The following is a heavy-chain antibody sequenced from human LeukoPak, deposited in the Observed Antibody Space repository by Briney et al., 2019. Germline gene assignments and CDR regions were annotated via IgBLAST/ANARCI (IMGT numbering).Heavy chain of an antibody. CDR2: INHSGST. V-gene: IGHV4-34*01. CDR3: ARDRSYNWFDP. J-gene: IGHJ5*02. D-gene: IGHD2-15*01. Sequence: MPSETLSLTCAVYGGSFSGYYWSWIRQPPGKGLEWIGEINHSGSTNYNPSLKSRVTISVDTTKNQFSLKLSSVTAADTAVYYCARDRSYNWFDPWGQGTLVTVSS. CDR1: GGSFSGYY.